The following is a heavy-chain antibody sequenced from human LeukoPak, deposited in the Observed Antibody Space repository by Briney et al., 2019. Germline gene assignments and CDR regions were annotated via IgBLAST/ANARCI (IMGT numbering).Heavy chain of an antibody. Sequence: GASVKVSCKASGYIFTSYFMHWVRQAPGQGLEWMGLINPSGGSTRYAQKFQGRFTISRDNAKNSLFLQMNSLRAEDTAVYYCAREVTPYYWGQGTLVTVSS. D-gene: IGHD4-23*01. J-gene: IGHJ4*02. V-gene: IGHV1-46*01. CDR1: GYIFTSYF. CDR3: AREVTPYY. CDR2: INPSGGST.